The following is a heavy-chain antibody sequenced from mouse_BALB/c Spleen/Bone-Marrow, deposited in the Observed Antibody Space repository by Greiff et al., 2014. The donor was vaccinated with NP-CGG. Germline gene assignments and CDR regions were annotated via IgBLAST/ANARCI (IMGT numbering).Heavy chain of an antibody. Sequence: VHVKQSGPELVKPGASVKMSCKASGYTFTSYVMHWVKQKPGQGLEWIGYINPYNDGTKYNEKFKGKATLTSDKSSNTAYMELSSLTSEDSAVYYCAREDYYGPYFDYWGQGTTLTASS. D-gene: IGHD1-2*01. J-gene: IGHJ2*01. V-gene: IGHV1-14*01. CDR2: INPYNDGT. CDR3: AREDYYGPYFDY. CDR1: GYTFTSYV.